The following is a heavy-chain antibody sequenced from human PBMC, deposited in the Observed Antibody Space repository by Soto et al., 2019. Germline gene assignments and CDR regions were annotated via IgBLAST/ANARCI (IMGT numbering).Heavy chain of an antibody. CDR1: GYTFTSYG. D-gene: IGHD1-1*01. V-gene: IGHV1-18*01. CDR3: ARGRYGDY. J-gene: IGHJ4*02. CDR2: ISAHNGNT. Sequence: QVHLVQSGAEVKKPGASVKVSCKASGYTFTSYGITWVRQAPGQGLEWMGWISAHNGNTDYAQKRQGRVIVPRDTSTSTAYMELGSLRSDDTAVYYCARGRYGDYWGQGALVTVSS.